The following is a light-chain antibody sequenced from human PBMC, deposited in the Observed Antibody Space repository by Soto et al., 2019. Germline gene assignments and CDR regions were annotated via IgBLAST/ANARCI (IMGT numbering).Light chain of an antibody. CDR1: ESIKNF. Sequence: DVQLTQSPSSLSASVGDRVTITCRASESIKNFLNWYQQKPGKAPTLLIYGASNLQSGVPSRFSGRASGTDFSLTISSLQLEDFATYYCQQSSSLPNTFGQGTRLEIK. CDR2: GAS. V-gene: IGKV1-39*01. CDR3: QQSSSLPNT. J-gene: IGKJ5*01.